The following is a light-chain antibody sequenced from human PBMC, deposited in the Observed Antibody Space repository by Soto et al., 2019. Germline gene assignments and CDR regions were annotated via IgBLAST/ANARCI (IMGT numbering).Light chain of an antibody. CDR3: QSYDATDVV. CDR2: EDN. V-gene: IGLV6-57*04. CDR1: SGNIFSNY. Sequence: NFMLTQPHSVSESPGQTITISCTRTSGNIFSNYVQWYQQRPGSAPTTVIYEDNQRPSGVPDRFSASIDRSSNSASLTISGLKTEDEADYYCQSYDATDVVFGGGTKLTVL. J-gene: IGLJ2*01.